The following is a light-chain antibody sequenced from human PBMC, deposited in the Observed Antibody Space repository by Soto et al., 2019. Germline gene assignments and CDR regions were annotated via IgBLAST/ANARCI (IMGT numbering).Light chain of an antibody. V-gene: IGLV2-14*01. J-gene: IGLJ2*01. CDR3: SSYTSSSTLV. CDR2: DVT. CDR1: SSDFGGYNY. Sequence: QSVLTQPASVSGSPGQSITISCTGTSSDFGGYNYVSWYQQYPGKAPQLMIYDVTNRPSGVSNRFSGSKSGNTASLTISGLKAEDEADYYCSSYTSSSTLVFGGGTKLTVL.